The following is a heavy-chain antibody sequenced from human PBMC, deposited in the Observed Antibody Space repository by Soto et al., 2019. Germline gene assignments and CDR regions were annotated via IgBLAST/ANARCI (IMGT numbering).Heavy chain of an antibody. V-gene: IGHV3-48*01. Sequence: GGSLRLSCSASGFTLSTFSMSWVRQGPGKGLDWISCIIGGSVKTHYAGSVGGRFTISRDDAKNSLYLQMNSLRVEDTGVYYCARSPYGDNMWFDSWGQGTLVTVSS. CDR2: IIGGSVKT. D-gene: IGHD4-17*01. CDR3: ARSPYGDNMWFDS. J-gene: IGHJ5*01. CDR1: GFTLSTFS.